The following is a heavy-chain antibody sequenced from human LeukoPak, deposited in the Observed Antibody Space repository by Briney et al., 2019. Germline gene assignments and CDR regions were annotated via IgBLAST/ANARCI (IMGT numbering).Heavy chain of an antibody. D-gene: IGHD5-12*01. CDR3: ARDYDRVYYNWFDP. Sequence: SVKVSCKASGGTFSSYAISWVRQAPGQGLEWMGGIIPIFGTANYAQKFQGRVTMTTDTSTSTAYMELRSLRSDDTAVYYCARDYDRVYYNWFDPWCQGTLVTVSS. V-gene: IGHV1-69*05. CDR2: IIPIFGTA. CDR1: GGTFSSYA. J-gene: IGHJ5*02.